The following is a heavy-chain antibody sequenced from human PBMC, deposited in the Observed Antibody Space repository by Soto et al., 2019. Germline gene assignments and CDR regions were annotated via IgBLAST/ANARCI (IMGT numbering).Heavy chain of an antibody. Sequence: EVQLVESGGGLVLPGGSLRLSCAASGFTFSSYWMHWVRQAPGKGLVWVSRTNEDGSIINYADSVKGRFTISRDNTKNTLYLEMNSLRAEDTAVYYCTRDIGGGGGFWGQGTLVTVSS. CDR3: TRDIGGGGGF. CDR2: TNEDGSII. D-gene: IGHD3-16*01. CDR1: GFTFSSYW. V-gene: IGHV3-74*01. J-gene: IGHJ4*02.